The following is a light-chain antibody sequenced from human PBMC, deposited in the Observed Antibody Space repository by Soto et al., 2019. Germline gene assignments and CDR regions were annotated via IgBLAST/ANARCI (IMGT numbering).Light chain of an antibody. CDR3: QQSIRT. CDR2: AAS. J-gene: IGKJ1*01. Sequence: DIQMTQSPSSLSASVGDRVTITCRASQSISSYLNWYQQKPGEAPKLLIYAASSLQSGVPSRFSGSGSGTDFTLTISSLQPDDFATYYCQQSIRTFGQGTKVDIK. V-gene: IGKV1-39*01. CDR1: QSISSY.